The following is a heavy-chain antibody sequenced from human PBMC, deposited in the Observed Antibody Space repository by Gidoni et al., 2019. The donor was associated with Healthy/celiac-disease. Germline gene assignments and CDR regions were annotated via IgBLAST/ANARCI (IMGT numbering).Heavy chain of an antibody. CDR2: INPNSGGT. D-gene: IGHD3-22*01. CDR1: GYTFTGYY. CDR3: ASVADYYDSSGLTPFDY. J-gene: IGHJ4*02. V-gene: IGHV1-2*02. Sequence: QVSLVQSGAEVKKPGASVKVSCKASGYTFTGYYMHWVRQAPGQGLEWMGWINPNSGGTNYAQKFQGRVTMTRDTSISTAYMELSRLRSDDTAVYYCASVADYYDSSGLTPFDYWGQGTLVTVSS.